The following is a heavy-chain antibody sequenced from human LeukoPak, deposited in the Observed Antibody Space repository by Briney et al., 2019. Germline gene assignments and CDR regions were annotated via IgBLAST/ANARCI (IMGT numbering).Heavy chain of an antibody. CDR2: ITSSGGST. V-gene: IGHV3-23*01. CDR3: AKDPPRAAWFSADYTNYGD. Sequence: GGSLRLSCAASQFIFSTYAMSWVRQAPGKGLEWVSGITSSGGSTYYADSVRGRFTISRDNSKNTLYLQMNSLRVEDTAVYYCAKDPPRAAWFSADYTNYGDWGQGTLVTVSS. CDR1: QFIFSTYA. J-gene: IGHJ4*02. D-gene: IGHD4-11*01.